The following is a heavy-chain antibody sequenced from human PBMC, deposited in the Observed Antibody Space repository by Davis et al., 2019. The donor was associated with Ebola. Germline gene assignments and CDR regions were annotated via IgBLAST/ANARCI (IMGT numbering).Heavy chain of an antibody. CDR2: LSGNLIYT. J-gene: IGHJ3*01. CDR1: GFIFRNYV. D-gene: IGHD2/OR15-2a*01. CDR3: AKDNRNIWSEV. V-gene: IGHV3-23*01. Sequence: GESLKISCAASGFIFRNYVMNWVRQAPGKGLEWVSSLSGNLIYTNYADSVKGRFTISRDNSKNTLYLQMNGLRVEDTAIYYCAKDNRNIWSEVWGQGTMVTVSS.